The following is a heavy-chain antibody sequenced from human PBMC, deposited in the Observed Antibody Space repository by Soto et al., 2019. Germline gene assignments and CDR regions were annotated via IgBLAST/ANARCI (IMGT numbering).Heavy chain of an antibody. Sequence: GGALRLSCAAPGFTFSSYAMHWVRQAPGKGLEWVALISYDGSDKDYADSVKGRFTISRDNSRNTLFLQMNSLRAEDTAVYYCARDYYKYYDSSGYYRSPAYWGRGTLVTVSS. CDR3: ARDYYKYYDSSGYYRSPAY. J-gene: IGHJ4*02. CDR1: GFTFSSYA. D-gene: IGHD3-22*01. CDR2: ISYDGSDK. V-gene: IGHV3-30-3*01.